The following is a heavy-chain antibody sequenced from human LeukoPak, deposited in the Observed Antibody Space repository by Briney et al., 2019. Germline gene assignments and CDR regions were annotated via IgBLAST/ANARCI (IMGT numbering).Heavy chain of an antibody. V-gene: IGHV4-30-4*08. J-gene: IGHJ4*02. D-gene: IGHD2-2*01. CDR1: GGSISSGDYS. CDR3: ARGYCSSTSCYGDYYFDY. CDR2: IYYSGST. Sequence: SQTLSLTCTVSGGSISSGDYSWSWSRQPPGKGLEWIGYIYYSGSTYYNPSLKSRVTISVDTSKNQFSLKLSSVTAADTAVYYCARGYCSSTSCYGDYYFDYWGQGTLVTVSS.